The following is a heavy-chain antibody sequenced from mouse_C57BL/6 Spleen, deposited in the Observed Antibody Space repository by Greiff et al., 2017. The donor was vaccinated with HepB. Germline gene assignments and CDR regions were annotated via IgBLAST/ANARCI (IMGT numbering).Heavy chain of an antibody. J-gene: IGHJ3*01. Sequence: QVQLQQSGAELVKPGASVKMSCKASGYTFTSYWITWVKQRPGQGLEWIGDIYPGSGSTNYNEKFKSKATLTVDTSSSTAYMQLSSLTSEDSAVYYCAREGYGSSYGWFAYWGQGTLVTVSA. CDR1: GYTFTSYW. CDR3: AREGYGSSYGWFAY. V-gene: IGHV1-55*01. CDR2: IYPGSGST. D-gene: IGHD1-1*01.